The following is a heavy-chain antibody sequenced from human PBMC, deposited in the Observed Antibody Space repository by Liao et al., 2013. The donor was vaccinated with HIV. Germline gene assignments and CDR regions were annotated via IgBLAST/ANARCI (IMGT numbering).Heavy chain of an antibody. J-gene: IGHJ4*02. CDR1: GGSFSGYY. V-gene: IGHV4-34*01. Sequence: QVQLQQWGAGLLKPSETLSLTCAVYGGSFSGYYWSWIRQPPGKGLEWIGYIYYSGGSTYYNPSLKSRVTISVDRSKNQFSLKLSSVTAADTAVYYCARSFRAAASFDYWGQGTLVTVSS. CDR2: IYYSGGST. D-gene: IGHD6-13*01. CDR3: ARSFRAAASFDY.